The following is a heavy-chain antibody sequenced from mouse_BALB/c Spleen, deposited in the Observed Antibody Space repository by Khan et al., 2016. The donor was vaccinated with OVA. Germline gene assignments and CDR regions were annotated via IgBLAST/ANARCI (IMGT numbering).Heavy chain of an antibody. CDR1: GYSITSDYA. J-gene: IGHJ2*01. CDR3: ARIQGGDFDY. D-gene: IGHD3-2*02. CDR2: ISYSGNT. Sequence: VQLKESGPGLVKPSQSLSLTCTVTGYSITSDYAWNWIRQFPGNKLEWMGYISYSGNTKYNPSPKSRISITRATSKNQYFLQLNFVTIEDTATYYCARIQGGDFDYWGQGTTLTVSS. V-gene: IGHV3-2*02.